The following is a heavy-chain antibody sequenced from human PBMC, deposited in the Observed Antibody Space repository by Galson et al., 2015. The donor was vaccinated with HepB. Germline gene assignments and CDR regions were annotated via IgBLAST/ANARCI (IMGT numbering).Heavy chain of an antibody. J-gene: IGHJ3*01. CDR3: ATDWGPVTGTYFGAFDV. Sequence: FAISGDRVSRTTAAWNWFRQSASRGLEWLGRAYYRSQWLNDYALSVRSRITVNPYTSKNQFFLQRHSVTPEDTAVYFCATDWGPVTGTYFGAFDVWGQGTMVTVSS. V-gene: IGHV6-1*01. CDR1: GDRVSRTTAA. D-gene: IGHD1-26*01. CDR2: AYYRSQWLN.